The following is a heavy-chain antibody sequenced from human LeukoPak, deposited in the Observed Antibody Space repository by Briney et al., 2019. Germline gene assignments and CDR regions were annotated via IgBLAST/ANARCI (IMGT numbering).Heavy chain of an antibody. J-gene: IGHJ4*02. V-gene: IGHV3-15*07. CDR3: TTLPYGSGIRTKPPRKVLSAPNY. CDR2: IKSKTDGGTT. CDR1: GLTFSTYW. D-gene: IGHD3-10*01. Sequence: ETGGSLRLSCAVSGLTFSTYWMNWVRQAPGKGLEWVGRIKSKTDGGTTDYAAPVKGRFTISRDDSKNTLYLQMNSLKTEDTAVYYCTTLPYGSGIRTKPPRKVLSAPNYWGQGTLVTVSS.